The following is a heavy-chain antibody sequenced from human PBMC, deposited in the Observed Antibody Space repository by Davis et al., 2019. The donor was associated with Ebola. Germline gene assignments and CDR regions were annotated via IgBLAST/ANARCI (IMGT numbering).Heavy chain of an antibody. CDR3: ARRGDSGSFGDAFDI. CDR1: GGSFSSYY. CDR2: IYYSGST. J-gene: IGHJ3*02. Sequence: SETLSLTCAVYGGSFSSYYWSWIRQPPGKGLEWIGYIYYSGSTNYNPSLKSRVTISVDTSKNQFSLKLSSVTAADTAVYYCARRGDSGSFGDAFDIWGQGTMVTVSS. V-gene: IGHV4-59*01. D-gene: IGHD1-26*01.